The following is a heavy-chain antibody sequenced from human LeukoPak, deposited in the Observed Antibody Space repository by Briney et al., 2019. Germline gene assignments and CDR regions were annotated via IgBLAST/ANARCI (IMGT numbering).Heavy chain of an antibody. CDR2: ISSTGSYI. CDR1: GFTFSRYN. D-gene: IGHD2-15*01. V-gene: IGHV3-21*01. Sequence: GGSLRLSCAASGFTFSRYNINWVRQDPGRGLEWVSSISSTGSYIYYADSVKGRFTISRDNAKNSLYLQMSSLRAEDTAMYYCARDTWSCSGGTCRRDGFDIWGQGTMVTVSS. J-gene: IGHJ3*02. CDR3: ARDTWSCSGGTCRRDGFDI.